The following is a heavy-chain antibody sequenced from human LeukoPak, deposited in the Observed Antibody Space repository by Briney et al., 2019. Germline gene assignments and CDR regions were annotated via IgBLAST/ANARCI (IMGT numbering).Heavy chain of an antibody. Sequence: ASVKVSCRASGYTFNTYGVTWVRQVPGQGFEWMGWISPYNGDTNYAQKFQGRVTMTTDTLTSTVSMELRSLRSDDTAVYFCARGGLSGIYGIDYWGQGTLVTVSS. CDR1: GYTFNTYG. D-gene: IGHD1-26*01. CDR3: ARGGLSGIYGIDY. J-gene: IGHJ4*02. V-gene: IGHV1-18*01. CDR2: ISPYNGDT.